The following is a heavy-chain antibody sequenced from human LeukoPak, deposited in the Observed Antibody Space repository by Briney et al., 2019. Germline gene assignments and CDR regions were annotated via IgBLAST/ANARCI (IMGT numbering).Heavy chain of an antibody. CDR3: ARKPIVNSAWYYFDY. Sequence: PSETLSLTCAVSGGSISSNNWWWSWVRQLPGKGLEWIGEIYHSGSTNYNPSLKSRVTISVDKTKNQFSLKLSSVTAADTAVYYCARKPIVNSAWYYFDYWGQGTLVTVSS. CDR1: GGSISSNNW. CDR2: IYHSGST. J-gene: IGHJ4*02. V-gene: IGHV4-4*02. D-gene: IGHD3-22*01.